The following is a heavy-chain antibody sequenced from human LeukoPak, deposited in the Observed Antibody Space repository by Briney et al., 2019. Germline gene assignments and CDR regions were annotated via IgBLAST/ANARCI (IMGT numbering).Heavy chain of an antibody. CDR3: ARDPGEHESGGDY. D-gene: IGHD3-16*01. V-gene: IGHV3-53*01. CDR2: IYSGGST. J-gene: IGHJ4*02. CDR1: GFTVSSNY. Sequence: GGSLRLSCAAPGFTVSSNYMSWVRQAPGKGLEWVSVIYSGGSTYYADSVKGRFTISRDNSKNTLYLQMNSLRAEDTAVYYCARDPGEHESGGDYWGQGTLVTVSS.